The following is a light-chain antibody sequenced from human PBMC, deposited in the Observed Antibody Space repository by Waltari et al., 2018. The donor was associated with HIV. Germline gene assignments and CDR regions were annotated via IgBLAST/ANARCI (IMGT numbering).Light chain of an antibody. CDR2: EVT. CDR1: NSDVGNYNL. J-gene: IGLJ3*02. Sequence: QSALTQPASVSGSPGQSITISCTGTNSDVGNYNLVSSYLQHPDKAPKRLIFEVTRRPSGVSDRFSGSKSGNTASMTISGLQAEDEADYYCCSYAGSDTLVVGGGTKLTVL. CDR3: CSYAGSDTLV. V-gene: IGLV2-23*02.